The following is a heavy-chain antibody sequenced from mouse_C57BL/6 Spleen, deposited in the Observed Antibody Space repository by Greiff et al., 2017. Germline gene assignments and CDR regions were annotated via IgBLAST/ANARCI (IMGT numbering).Heavy chain of an antibody. CDR2: IDPSDSYT. Sequence: VQLQQPGAELVMPGASVKLSCKASGYTFTSYWMHWVKQRPGQGLEWIGEIDPSDSYTNYNQKFKGKSTLTVDKSSSTAYMQLSSLTSEDSAVYYCARRGGYGRDYWGQGTTLTVSS. D-gene: IGHD1-1*01. CDR3: ARRGGYGRDY. J-gene: IGHJ2*01. V-gene: IGHV1-69*01. CDR1: GYTFTSYW.